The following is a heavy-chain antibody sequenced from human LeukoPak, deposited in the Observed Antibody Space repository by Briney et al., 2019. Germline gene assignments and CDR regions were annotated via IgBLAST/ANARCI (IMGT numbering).Heavy chain of an antibody. CDR1: GFTFDDYG. CDR3: TRVAARAFDP. Sequence: GGSLRLSCAASGFTFDDYGMSWVRQAPGQGLEWVANIKHDGSEKYYVDFVEGRFTISRDNAKNSLYLQMKSLRAEDTAVYYCTRVAARAFDPWGQGTLVTVSS. CDR2: IKHDGSEK. V-gene: IGHV3-7*04. D-gene: IGHD6-13*01. J-gene: IGHJ5*02.